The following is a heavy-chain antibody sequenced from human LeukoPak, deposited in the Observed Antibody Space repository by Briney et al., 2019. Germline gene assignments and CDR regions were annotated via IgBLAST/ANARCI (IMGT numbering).Heavy chain of an antibody. D-gene: IGHD3/OR15-3a*01. J-gene: IGHJ4*02. CDR3: ARMDWLSSAYYFDY. CDR2: IYSGGST. CDR1: GFTVSSNY. V-gene: IGHV3-53*01. Sequence: GGSLRLSCAASGFTVSSNYMSWVRQAPGKGLEWVSVIYSGGSTYYADSVKGRFTISRDNSKNTLYLQMNSLRAEDTAVYYCARMDWLSSAYYFDYWGQGTLVTVSS.